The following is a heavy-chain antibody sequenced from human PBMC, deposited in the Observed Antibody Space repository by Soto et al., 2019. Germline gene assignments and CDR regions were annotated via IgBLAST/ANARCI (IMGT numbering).Heavy chain of an antibody. J-gene: IGHJ6*02. CDR1: GFTFSSYA. D-gene: IGHD6-6*01. CDR3: AKDGESSSSGGYYYYYGMDV. CDR2: ISGSGGST. V-gene: IGHV3-23*01. Sequence: GGSLRLSCAASGFTFSSYAMSWVRQAPGKGLEWVSAISGSGGSTYYADSVKGRFTISRDNSKNTLYLQMNSLRAEDTAVYYCAKDGESSSSGGYYYYYGMDVWGQGTTVTVSS.